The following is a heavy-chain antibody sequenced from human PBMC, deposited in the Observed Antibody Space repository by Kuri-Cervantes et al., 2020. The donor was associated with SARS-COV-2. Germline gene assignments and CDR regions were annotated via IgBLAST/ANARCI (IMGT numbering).Heavy chain of an antibody. CDR3: ARDQRYYGSGREFDY. CDR2: IGTAGDT. CDR1: GFTFSSYD. V-gene: IGHV3-13*01. J-gene: IGHJ4*02. Sequence: GESLKISCAASGFTFSSYDMHWVRQATGKGLKWVSAIGTAGDTYYPGSVKGRFTISRDNAKNSLYLQMNSLRAEDTAVYYCARDQRYYGSGREFDYWGQGTPVTVSS. D-gene: IGHD3-10*01.